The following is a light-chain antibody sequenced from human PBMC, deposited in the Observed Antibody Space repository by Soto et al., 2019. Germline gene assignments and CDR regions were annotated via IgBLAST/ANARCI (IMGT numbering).Light chain of an antibody. V-gene: IGLV1-44*01. CDR3: ASWDDSLKGVV. Sequence: QSALTQPPSASGTPGQRVTISCSGSSSNIGSNTVTWYQQLPGTAPKLLISTDDQRPSGVPDRFSGSKSGSSASLAISGLQSQDEADYYCASWDDSLKGVVFGGGTKLTVL. CDR2: TDD. CDR1: SSNIGSNT. J-gene: IGLJ2*01.